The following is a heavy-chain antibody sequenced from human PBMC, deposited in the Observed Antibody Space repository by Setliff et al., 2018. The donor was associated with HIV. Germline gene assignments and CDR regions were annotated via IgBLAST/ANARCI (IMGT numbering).Heavy chain of an antibody. CDR2: IYYSGST. Sequence: SETLSLTCTVSGGSISSSSYYWGWIRQPPGKGLEWIGSIYYSGSTYYNPSLKSRVTISVDTSKNQFSLKLSSVTAADTAVYYCAGEPAYYNFWSGYYADAFDIWGQGTMVTVSS. CDR3: AGEPAYYNFWSGYYADAFDI. CDR1: GGSISSSSYY. V-gene: IGHV4-39*07. J-gene: IGHJ3*02. D-gene: IGHD3-3*01.